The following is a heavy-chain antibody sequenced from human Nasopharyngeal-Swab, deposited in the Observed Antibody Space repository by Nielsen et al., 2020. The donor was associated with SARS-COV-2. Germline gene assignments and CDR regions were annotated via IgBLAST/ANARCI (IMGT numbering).Heavy chain of an antibody. V-gene: IGHV4-34*01. CDR2: IHYSGKT. J-gene: IGHJ4*02. Sequence: SQTLSLTCAVYGGSFSGYYWSWIRQPPGKGLEWIGSIHYSGKTYYNPALKSRVTMSVDTPKNQFSLNLNSVTAADTAVYYCATVVHYYFDYWGQGSLVIVSS. CDR3: ATVVHYYFDY. CDR1: GGSFSGYY.